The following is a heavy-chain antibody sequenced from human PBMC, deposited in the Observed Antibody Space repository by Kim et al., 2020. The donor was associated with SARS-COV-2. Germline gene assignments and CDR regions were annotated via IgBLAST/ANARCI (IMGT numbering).Heavy chain of an antibody. J-gene: IGHJ4*02. D-gene: IGHD4-4*01. V-gene: IGHV3-48*03. CDR2: I. CDR3: ARGPNYSPFDY. Sequence: IYHADSVGGRFTISRDNDKNSLYLQMTSLRAEDTAVYYCARGPNYSPFDYWGQGTLVTVSS.